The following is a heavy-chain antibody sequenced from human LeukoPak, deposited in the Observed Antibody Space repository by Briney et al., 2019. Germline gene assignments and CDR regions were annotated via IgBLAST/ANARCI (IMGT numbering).Heavy chain of an antibody. Sequence: GGSLRLSCAASGFTFRSYAMTWVRQAPGKGLEWVSGISGTGGRTDYADSVKGRFTISRDNSKNTLYLQMDSLRAEDTAVYYCARGGGMRSWYDFDYWGQGILVTVSS. CDR1: GFTFRSYA. V-gene: IGHV3-23*01. CDR2: ISGTGGRT. D-gene: IGHD6-13*01. J-gene: IGHJ4*02. CDR3: ARGGGMRSWYDFDY.